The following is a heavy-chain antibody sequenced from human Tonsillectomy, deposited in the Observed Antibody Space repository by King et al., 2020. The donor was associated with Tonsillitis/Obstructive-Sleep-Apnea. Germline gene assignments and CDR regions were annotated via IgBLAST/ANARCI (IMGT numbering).Heavy chain of an antibody. CDR1: GFSLSTSGVG. CDR2: IYWDDDK. J-gene: IGHJ4*02. CDR3: AHRPSARYFDY. V-gene: IGHV2-5*02. Sequence: TLKESGPTLVKPTQTLTLTCTFSGFSLSTSGVGVGWIRQPPGKALEWLALIYWDDDKRYSPSLNNRLTITKDTSKNQVVLTMTNMDPVDTATYYCAHRPSARYFDYWGQGTLVTVSS.